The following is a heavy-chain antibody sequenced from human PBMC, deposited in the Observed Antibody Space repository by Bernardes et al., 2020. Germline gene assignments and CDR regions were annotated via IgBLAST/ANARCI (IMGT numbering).Heavy chain of an antibody. Sequence: SVKVSCKASGGTFSSYAISWVRQAPGQGLEWMGGIIPIFGTANYAQKFQGRVTITADESTSTAYMELSSLRSEDTAVYYCARTPAATRFGYYGDYGWYFDYWGQGTLVTVSS. CDR3: ARTPAATRFGYYGDYGWYFDY. CDR1: GGTFSSYA. D-gene: IGHD4-17*01. CDR2: IIPIFGTA. V-gene: IGHV1-69*13. J-gene: IGHJ4*02.